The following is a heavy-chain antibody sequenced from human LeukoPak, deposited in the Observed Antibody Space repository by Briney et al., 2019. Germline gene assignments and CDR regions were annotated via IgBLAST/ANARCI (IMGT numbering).Heavy chain of an antibody. CDR2: ISSSSSYI. J-gene: IGHJ2*01. D-gene: IGHD4-11*01. CDR3: ARDLTTVTTGYWYFDL. V-gene: IGHV3-21*01. CDR1: GFTFSTYS. Sequence: PGGSLRLSCAASGFTFSTYSMNWVRQAAGKGLEWVSSISSSSSYIYYADSVKGRFTISRDNAKNSLDLQMNSLGAEDTAVYYCARDLTTVTTGYWYFDLWGRGTLVTVSS.